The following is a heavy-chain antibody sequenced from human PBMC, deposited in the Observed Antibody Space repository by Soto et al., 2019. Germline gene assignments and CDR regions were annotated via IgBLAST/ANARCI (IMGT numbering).Heavy chain of an antibody. Sequence: SVKVSCKASGGTFSSYAISWVRQAPGQGLEWMGGIIPIFGTANYAQKFQGRVTITADESTSTAYMELSSLRSEDTAVYYCARDASNVWGTLWFDPWGQGTLVTVSS. CDR1: GGTFSSYA. J-gene: IGHJ5*02. CDR2: IIPIFGTA. CDR3: ARDASNVWGTLWFDP. D-gene: IGHD3-16*01. V-gene: IGHV1-69*13.